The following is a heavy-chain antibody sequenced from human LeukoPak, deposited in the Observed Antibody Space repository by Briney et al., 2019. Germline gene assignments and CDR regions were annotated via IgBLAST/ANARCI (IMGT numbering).Heavy chain of an antibody. CDR1: GFTFSSYS. D-gene: IGHD5-12*01. J-gene: IGHJ4*02. Sequence: GGSLRLSCAASGFTFSSYSIHWVRQAPGKGLEWVTVTSADGRTQYYSDSVKGRFTVSRDNSLNTLHLQMNSLRTGDTAVYYCAREFGHDRWYFDYWGQGALVTVSS. CDR2: TSADGRTQ. CDR3: AREFGHDRWYFDY. V-gene: IGHV3-30*03.